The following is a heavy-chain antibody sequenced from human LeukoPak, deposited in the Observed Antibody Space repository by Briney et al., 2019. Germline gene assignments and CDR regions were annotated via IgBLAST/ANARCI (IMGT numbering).Heavy chain of an antibody. CDR3: AKDLGVPAAMFGTAADYYYYYGMDV. J-gene: IGHJ6*02. CDR2: ISYDGSNK. CDR1: GFTFSSYG. Sequence: PGGSLRLSCAASGFTFSSYGMHWVRQAPGKGPEWVAVISYDGSNKYYADSVKGRFTISRDNSKNTLYLQMNSLRAEDTAVYYCAKDLGVPAAMFGTAADYYYYYGMDVWGQGTTVTVSS. D-gene: IGHD2-2*01. V-gene: IGHV3-30*18.